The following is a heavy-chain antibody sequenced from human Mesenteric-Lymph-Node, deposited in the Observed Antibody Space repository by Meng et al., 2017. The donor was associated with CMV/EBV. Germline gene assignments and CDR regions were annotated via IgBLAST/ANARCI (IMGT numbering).Heavy chain of an antibody. V-gene: IGHV1-18*01. J-gene: IGHJ3*02. D-gene: IGHD2-2*01. CDR3: ARDHCSRTSCYDGAFDI. CDR1: GFIFRSYA. Sequence: GGSLRLSCAASGFIFRSYAMNWVRQAPGKGLEWMGWISAYNGNTDYAQRLQGRVTMTTETSTSTAYMELRSLRSDDTAVYYCARDHCSRTSCYDGAFDIWGQGTMVTVSS. CDR2: ISAYNGNT.